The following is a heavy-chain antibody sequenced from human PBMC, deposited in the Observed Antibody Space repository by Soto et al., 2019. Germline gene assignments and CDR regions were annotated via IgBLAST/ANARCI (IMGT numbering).Heavy chain of an antibody. J-gene: IGHJ3*02. CDR1: GFTFSSYG. Sequence: GGSLRLSCAASGFTFSSYGMHWVRQAPGKGLEWVAVISYDGSNKYYADSVKGRFTISRDNSKNTLYLQMNSLRAEDTAVYYCAKEMYYYDSSARSVAFDIWGQGTMVTVS. V-gene: IGHV3-30*18. CDR3: AKEMYYYDSSARSVAFDI. CDR2: ISYDGSNK. D-gene: IGHD3-22*01.